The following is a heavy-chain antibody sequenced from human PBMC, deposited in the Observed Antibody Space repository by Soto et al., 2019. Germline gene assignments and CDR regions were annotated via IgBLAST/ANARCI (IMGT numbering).Heavy chain of an antibody. J-gene: IGHJ6*02. CDR3: ARETAGKREGSYYYGMDV. Sequence: GGSLRLSCAASGFTVSSNYMSWVRQAPGKGLEWVSVIYSGGSTYYADSVKGRFTISRHNSKNTLYLQMNSLRAEDTAVYYCARETAGKREGSYYYGMDVWGQGTTVTVSS. D-gene: IGHD6-13*01. V-gene: IGHV3-53*04. CDR2: IYSGGST. CDR1: GFTVSSNY.